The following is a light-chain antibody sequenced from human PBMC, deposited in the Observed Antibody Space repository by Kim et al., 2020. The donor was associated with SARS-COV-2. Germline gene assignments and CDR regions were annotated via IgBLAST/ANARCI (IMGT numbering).Light chain of an antibody. Sequence: ASVGYTVTITCRASENVDKYLNWYQQKPGKAPALLIYATSGLHTGVPSRFSGSGFGTDFTLTISGLQPEDFATYFCQQNNRTPPTTFGQGTKLEI. V-gene: IGKV1-39*01. CDR1: ENVDKY. J-gene: IGKJ2*01. CDR3: QQNNRTPPTT. CDR2: ATS.